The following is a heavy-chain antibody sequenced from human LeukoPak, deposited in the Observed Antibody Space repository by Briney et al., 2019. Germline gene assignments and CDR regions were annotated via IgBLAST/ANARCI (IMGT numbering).Heavy chain of an antibody. CDR1: GFTFSSYS. Sequence: GGSLRLSCAASGFTFSSYSMNWVRQAPGKGLEWVSSISSSGSYIYYADSVKGRFTISRDNAKNSLYLQMNSLRAEDTAVYYCARDQSLLVGARYYFDYWGQGTLVTVSS. CDR2: ISSSGSYI. D-gene: IGHD1-26*01. CDR3: ARDQSLLVGARYYFDY. V-gene: IGHV3-21*01. J-gene: IGHJ4*02.